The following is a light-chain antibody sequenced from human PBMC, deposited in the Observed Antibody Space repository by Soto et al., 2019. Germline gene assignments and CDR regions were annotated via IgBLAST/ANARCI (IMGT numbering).Light chain of an antibody. J-gene: IGLJ1*01. CDR3: NAQADNGKHV. Sequence: QSALTQPPSASGSPGQSVTISCTGNSNDVGHSSFISWYQQHPGKGPKLIIYEVSKRPSGVPDRFSGSKSGNTASLSVSWLQDEDEADYFCNAQADNGKHVFGTGTKVTVL. CDR2: EVS. V-gene: IGLV2-8*01. CDR1: SNDVGHSSF.